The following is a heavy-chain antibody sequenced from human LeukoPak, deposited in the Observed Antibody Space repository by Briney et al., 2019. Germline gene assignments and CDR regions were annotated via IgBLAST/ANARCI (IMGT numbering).Heavy chain of an antibody. V-gene: IGHV3-49*04. CDR2: IRSKGYGGTP. CDR1: GFTFSSYG. Sequence: GGSLRLSCAASGFTFSSYGMHWVRQAPGKGLEWVGFIRSKGYGGTPGYAASVRGRFTVSRDDSKGIAYLQMSSLKTEDTAVYYCARAGKRDIVVVPAAHDYWGQGTLVTVSS. D-gene: IGHD2-2*01. J-gene: IGHJ4*02. CDR3: ARAGKRDIVVVPAAHDY.